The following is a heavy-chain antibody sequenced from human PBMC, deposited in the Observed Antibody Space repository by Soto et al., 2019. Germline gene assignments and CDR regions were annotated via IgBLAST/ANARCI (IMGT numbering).Heavy chain of an antibody. J-gene: IGHJ3*02. CDR1: GFTFTRYS. CDR2: ISSTTNYI. V-gene: IGHV3-21*01. CDR3: ARDPPRDALDI. Sequence: GGSLRLSCAASGFTFTRYSMNWVRQAPGKGLEWVSSISSTTNYIYYVDSVKGRFTISRDNAKNSLYLQMNSLRAEETAVYYCARDPPRDALDIWGQGTMVTVSS.